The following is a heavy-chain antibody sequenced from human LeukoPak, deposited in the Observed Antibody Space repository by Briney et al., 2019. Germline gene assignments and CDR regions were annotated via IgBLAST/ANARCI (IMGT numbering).Heavy chain of an antibody. D-gene: IGHD5-12*01. CDR2: IYPRDSDT. V-gene: IGHV5-51*01. J-gene: IGHJ4*02. CDR1: GYIFTNYW. CDR3: ARRQYSGYDFDF. Sequence: AGESLKISCKASGYIFTNYWIGWVRQMPGKGLERMGIIYPRDSDTRYSPSFQGQVTVSADKSISTAYLQWNTLEASDTAMYYCARRQYSGYDFDFWGQGTLVTVSS.